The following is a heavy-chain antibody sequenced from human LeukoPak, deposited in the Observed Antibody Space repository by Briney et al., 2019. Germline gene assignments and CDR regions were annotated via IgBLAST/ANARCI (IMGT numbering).Heavy chain of an antibody. V-gene: IGHV1-18*01. CDR3: ARDGEGTLFKLGDYYDSSGYSFDY. D-gene: IGHD3-22*01. CDR1: GYTFTSYG. Sequence: GASVKVSCKASGYTFTSYGISWVRQAPGQGLEWMGWISAYNGNTNYAQKLQGRVTMTTDTSTSTAYMELRSLRSDDTAVYYCARDGEGTLFKLGDYYDSSGYSFDYWGQGTLVTVSS. J-gene: IGHJ4*02. CDR2: ISAYNGNT.